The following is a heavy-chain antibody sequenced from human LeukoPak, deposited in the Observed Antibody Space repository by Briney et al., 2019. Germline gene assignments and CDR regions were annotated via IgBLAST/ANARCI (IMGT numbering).Heavy chain of an antibody. CDR3: ARDPMVRGTRYYFDY. CDR1: GFTFSNYG. J-gene: IGHJ4*02. D-gene: IGHD3-10*01. CDR2: IWYDGSNK. Sequence: PGRSLRLSCAASGFTFSNYGMHWVRQAPGKGLEWVAVIWYDGSNKYYVDSVKGRFTISRDNSKNTLYLQMNSLRAEETAVYYCARDPMVRGTRYYFDYWGQGTLVTVSS. V-gene: IGHV3-33*01.